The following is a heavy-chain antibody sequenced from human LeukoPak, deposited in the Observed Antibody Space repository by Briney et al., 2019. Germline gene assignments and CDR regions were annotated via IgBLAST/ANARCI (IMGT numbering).Heavy chain of an antibody. CDR2: IYPGDSDT. CDR1: GYSFSSYW. D-gene: IGHD2-15*01. Sequence: GESLKISCQGSGYSFSSYWIGWVRQMPGKAPEWMGVIYPGDSDTRYRPPFQGQVTMSADKSTNTAYPQWRSLRASDSAMYYCARQGHIVGGGWFDPWGQGTLVTVSS. J-gene: IGHJ5*02. V-gene: IGHV5-51*01. CDR3: ARQGHIVGGGWFDP.